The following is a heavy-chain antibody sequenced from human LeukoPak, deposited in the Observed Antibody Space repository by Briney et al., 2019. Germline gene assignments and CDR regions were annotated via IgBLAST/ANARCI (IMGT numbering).Heavy chain of an antibody. D-gene: IGHD6-13*01. CDR3: AGVAAAGTGAVDY. CDR1: GYTFTSYY. J-gene: IGHJ4*02. V-gene: IGHV1-46*01. Sequence: GASVKVSCKASGYTFTSYYMHWVRQAPGQGLEWMGIINPSGGSTSHAQKFQGRVTMTRDTSTSTVYMELSSLRSEDTAVYYCAGVAAAGTGAVDYWGQGTLVTVSS. CDR2: INPSGGST.